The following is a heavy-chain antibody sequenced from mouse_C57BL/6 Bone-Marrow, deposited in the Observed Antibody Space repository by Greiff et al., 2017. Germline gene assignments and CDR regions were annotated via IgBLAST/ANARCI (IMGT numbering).Heavy chain of an antibody. CDR1: GFSLTSYG. CDR3: ARNRDYDYDGPYYYAMDY. CDR2: IWSGGST. V-gene: IGHV2-2*01. J-gene: IGHJ4*01. D-gene: IGHD2-4*01. Sequence: QVQLKQSGPGLVQPSQSLSITCTVSGFSLTSYGVHWVRQSPGKGLEWLGVIWSGGSTDYNAAFISRLSISKDNSKSQVFFKMNSLQADDTAIYYCARNRDYDYDGPYYYAMDYWGQGTSVTVSS.